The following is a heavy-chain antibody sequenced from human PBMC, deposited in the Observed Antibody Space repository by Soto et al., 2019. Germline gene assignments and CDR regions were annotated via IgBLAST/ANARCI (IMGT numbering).Heavy chain of an antibody. J-gene: IGHJ4*02. V-gene: IGHV1-46*02. CDR3: ATRDPGHY. CDR2: TSPDGGHT. CDR1: GDNFKKNV. Sequence: GASVKVSCKTSGDNFKKNVFTWVRQAPGQGLEWMGITSPDGGHTRYAQKFQGRVTMTRDTSTSTVYMELSSLRSEDTAVYYCATRDPGHYWGQGTLVTVSS.